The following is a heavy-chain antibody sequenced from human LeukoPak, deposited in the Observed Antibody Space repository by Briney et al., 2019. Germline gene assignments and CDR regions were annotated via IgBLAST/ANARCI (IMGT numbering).Heavy chain of an antibody. J-gene: IGHJ4*02. CDR2: INTNTGNP. CDR1: GYTFANYP. V-gene: IGHV7-4-1*02. D-gene: IGHD6-13*01. CDR3: AKEGQYSSSWYLGY. Sequence: ASVKVSCKASGYTFANYPMNWVRQAPGQGLEWMGWINTNTGNPTYAQGFTGRFVFSLDTSVSTAYLQISSLKAEDTAVYYCAKEGQYSSSWYLGYWGQGTLATVSS.